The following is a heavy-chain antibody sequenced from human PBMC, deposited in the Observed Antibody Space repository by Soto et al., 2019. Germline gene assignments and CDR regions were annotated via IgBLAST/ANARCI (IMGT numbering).Heavy chain of an antibody. J-gene: IGHJ4*02. CDR3: ARDHCSSTSCYTAVDY. Sequence: GASVKVSCKASGYTFTSYGISWVRQAPGQGLEWMGWISAYNGNTNYAQKLQGRVTMTTDTSTSTAYMELRSLRSDDTAVYYCARDHCSSTSCYTAVDYWGQGTLVTVSS. CDR2: ISAYNGNT. V-gene: IGHV1-18*04. D-gene: IGHD2-2*02. CDR1: GYTFTSYG.